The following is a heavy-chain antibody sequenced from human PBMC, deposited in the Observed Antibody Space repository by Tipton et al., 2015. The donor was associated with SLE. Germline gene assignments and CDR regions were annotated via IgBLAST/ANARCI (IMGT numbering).Heavy chain of an antibody. Sequence: TLSLTCTVSGGSITNYYWSWIRQPPGKGLEWIMSTHHSGNTYYSPSLKSRMTISVDTSKNQFSLKLSSVTAADTAVYYCAIVPDYWGQGTLVTVSS. D-gene: IGHD6-6*01. CDR1: GGSITNYY. J-gene: IGHJ4*02. V-gene: IGHV4-59*12. CDR3: AIVPDY. CDR2: THHSGNT.